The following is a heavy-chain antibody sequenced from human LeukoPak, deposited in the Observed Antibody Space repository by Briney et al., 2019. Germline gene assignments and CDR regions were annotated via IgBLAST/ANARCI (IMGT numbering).Heavy chain of an antibody. CDR2: INPNSGGT. D-gene: IGHD3-22*01. CDR3: ARAPHMIVVVDI. J-gene: IGHJ3*02. Sequence: ASVKVSCGASGYTFTGCYMHGVPHAPAQGLEGVGWINPNSGGTNYAQKSQGRVTMTRDTSISTAYMELSRLRSDDTAVYYCARAPHMIVVVDIWGQGTMVTVSS. V-gene: IGHV1-2*02. CDR1: GYTFTGCY.